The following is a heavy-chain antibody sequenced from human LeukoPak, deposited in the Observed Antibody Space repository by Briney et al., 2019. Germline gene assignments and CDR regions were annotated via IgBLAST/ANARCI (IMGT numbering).Heavy chain of an antibody. Sequence: SETLSLTCTVSGGSISSGGYYWRWIRQHPGTGLEWIGYIYYSGSTYYNPSLKSRVTISVDTSKNQFSLKLSSVTAADTAVYYCARGGIAAAYFQHWGQGTLVTVSS. J-gene: IGHJ1*01. CDR1: GGSISSGGYY. V-gene: IGHV4-31*03. D-gene: IGHD6-13*01. CDR3: ARGGIAAAYFQH. CDR2: IYYSGST.